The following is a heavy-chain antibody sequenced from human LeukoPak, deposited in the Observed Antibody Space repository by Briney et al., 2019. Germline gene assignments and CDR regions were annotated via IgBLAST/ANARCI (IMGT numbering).Heavy chain of an antibody. V-gene: IGHV1-69*06. D-gene: IGHD2-2*01. Sequence: ASVKVSCKASGGTFSSYAISWVRQAPGQGLEWMGGIIPIFGTANYAQKFQGRVTITADKPTSTAYMELSSLRSEDTAVYYCARESGSRSYYYYMDVWGKGTTVTVSS. J-gene: IGHJ6*03. CDR2: IIPIFGTA. CDR3: ARESGSRSYYYYMDV. CDR1: GGTFSSYA.